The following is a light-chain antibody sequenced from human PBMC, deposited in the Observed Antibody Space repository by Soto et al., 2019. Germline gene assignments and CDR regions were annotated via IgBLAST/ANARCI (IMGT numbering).Light chain of an antibody. V-gene: IGKV2-28*01. CDR3: RQPLQSWT. J-gene: IGKJ1*01. Sequence: DIVMTQSPLSLPVTPGEPASISCRSSQSLLHSNGYNYLDCYLQKPGQSPQLLIYLGSNRASGVPDXFSGSGSGTDFTLKISRVEAEDVGVYYCRQPLQSWTFGQATKVDIK. CDR2: LGS. CDR1: QSLLHSNGYNY.